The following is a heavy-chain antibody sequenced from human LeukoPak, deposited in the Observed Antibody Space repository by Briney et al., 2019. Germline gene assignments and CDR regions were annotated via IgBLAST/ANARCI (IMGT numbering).Heavy chain of an antibody. CDR3: ARFRLEHENWYFDL. CDR2: TYYRSKWYN. V-gene: IGHV6-1*01. J-gene: IGHJ2*01. CDR1: GGSINSYY. D-gene: IGHD1/OR15-1a*01. Sequence: SETLSLTCTVSGGSINSYYWSWIRQSPSRGLEWLGRTYYRSKWYNDYAVSVKSRITINPDTSENQFSLQLNSVTPEDTAVYYCARFRLEHENWYFDLWGRGTLVTVSS.